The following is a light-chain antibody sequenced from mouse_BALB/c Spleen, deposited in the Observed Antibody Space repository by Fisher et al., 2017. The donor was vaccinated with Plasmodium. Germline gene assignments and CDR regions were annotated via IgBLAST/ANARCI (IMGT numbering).Light chain of an antibody. CDR1: HILLHSYLDTY. CDR3: QQSNSWPLT. Sequence: FITHTTLSLPFILLYPSSISFISIHILLHSYLDTYLHWHLQRPGQSPKLLIYKVSNRFSGVPDRFSGSGSGSDFTLSINSVETEDFGMYFCQQSNSWPLTFGAGTKLDL. J-gene: IGKJ5*01. CDR2: KVS. V-gene: IGKV1-110*01.